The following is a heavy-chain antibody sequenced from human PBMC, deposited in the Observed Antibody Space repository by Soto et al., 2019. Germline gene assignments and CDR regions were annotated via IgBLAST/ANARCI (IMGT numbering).Heavy chain of an antibody. J-gene: IGHJ6*02. CDR2: IRSKAYGGTT. CDR3: TRDLYQFDFWSGYYIYYGMDV. D-gene: IGHD3-3*01. V-gene: IGHV3-49*04. Sequence: GGSLRLSCTASGFTFGDYAMSWVRQAPGKGLEWVGFIRSKAYGGTTEYAASVKGRFTISRDDSKSIAYLQMNSLKTEDTAVYYCTRDLYQFDFWSGYYIYYGMDVWGQGTTVTVSS. CDR1: GFTFGDYA.